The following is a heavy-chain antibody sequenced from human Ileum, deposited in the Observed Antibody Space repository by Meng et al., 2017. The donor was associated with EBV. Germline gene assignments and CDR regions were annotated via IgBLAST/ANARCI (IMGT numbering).Heavy chain of an antibody. CDR2: TYRRARWYY. CDR3: ATSRIAKFDR. CDR1: GDIVSSDNTA. Sequence: QLQEAGPGLVQPSQSLSRSYFISGDIVSSDNTAWNWISQSPSRGLEWLGRTYRRARWYYDYALSVKSRINISPDTSKNQVSLQLNSVTDEDTGIYYCATSRIAKFDRWGQGTLVTVSS. V-gene: IGHV6-1*01. J-gene: IGHJ5*02.